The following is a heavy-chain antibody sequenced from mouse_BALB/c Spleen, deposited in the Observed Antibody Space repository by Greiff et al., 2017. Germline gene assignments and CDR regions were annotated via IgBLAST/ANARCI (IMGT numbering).Heavy chain of an antibody. Sequence: EVKLEESGGGLVKPGGSLKLSCAASGFTFSDYYMYWVRQTPEKRLEWVATISDGGSYTYYPDSVKGRFTISRDNAKNNLYLQMSSLKSEDTAMYYCAREGDGYDERDYYAMDDWGQGTSVTVSS. CDR1: GFTFSDYY. CDR2: ISDGGSYT. J-gene: IGHJ4*01. CDR3: AREGDGYDERDYYAMDD. D-gene: IGHD2-2*01. V-gene: IGHV5-4*02.